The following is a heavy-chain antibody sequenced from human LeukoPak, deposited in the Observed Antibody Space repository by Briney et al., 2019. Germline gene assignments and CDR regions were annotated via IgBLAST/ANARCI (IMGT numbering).Heavy chain of an antibody. V-gene: IGHV3-9*01. CDR2: ISWNSGSI. CDR1: GFTFDDYA. D-gene: IGHD6-19*01. CDR3: ARGGYSSGWYPISSYFDY. J-gene: IGHJ4*02. Sequence: PGGSLRLSCAASGFTFDDYAMHWVRQAPGKGLEWVSGISWNSGSIGYADSVKGRFTISRDNAKNSLYLQMNSLRAEDTAVYSCARGGYSSGWYPISSYFDYWGQGTLVTVSS.